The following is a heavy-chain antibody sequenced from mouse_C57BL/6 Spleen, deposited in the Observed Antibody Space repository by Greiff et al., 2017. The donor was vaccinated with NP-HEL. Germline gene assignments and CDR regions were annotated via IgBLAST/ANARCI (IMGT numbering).Heavy chain of an antibody. CDR1: GFTFSDYG. CDR2: ISSGSSTI. V-gene: IGHV5-17*01. Sequence: EVRLVESGGGLVKPGGSLKLSCAASGFTFSDYGMHWVRQAPEKGLEWVAYISSGSSTIYYADTVKGRFTISRDNAKNTLFLQMTSLRSEDTAMYYCARGPYGSWFAYWGQGTLVTVSA. J-gene: IGHJ3*01. D-gene: IGHD1-1*02. CDR3: ARGPYGSWFAY.